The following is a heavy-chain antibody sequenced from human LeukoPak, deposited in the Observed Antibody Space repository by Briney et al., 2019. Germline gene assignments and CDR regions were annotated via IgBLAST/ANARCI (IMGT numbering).Heavy chain of an antibody. Sequence: SETLSLTRTVSGGSISSYYWSWIRQPPGKGLEWIGYIYYSGSTNYNPSLKSRVTISVDTSKNQFSLKLSSVTAADTAVYYCASGYTAMVTAFDYWGQGTLVTVSS. CDR1: GGSISSYY. V-gene: IGHV4-59*01. CDR2: IYYSGST. CDR3: ASGYTAMVTAFDY. J-gene: IGHJ4*02. D-gene: IGHD5-18*01.